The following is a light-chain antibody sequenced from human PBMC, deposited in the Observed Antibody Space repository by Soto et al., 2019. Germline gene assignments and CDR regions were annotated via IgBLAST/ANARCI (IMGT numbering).Light chain of an antibody. CDR3: QQLNTYPVT. Sequence: LTQSPTTLSLSPGERATLSCRASQSVSSYLSWYQQKPRRAPKLLISAASTLQSGVPARFSGSGSGTDFSLSITSLQPEDFATYYCQQLNTYPVTVGGGTKVDIK. CDR1: QSVSSY. CDR2: AAS. V-gene: IGKV1-9*01. J-gene: IGKJ4*01.